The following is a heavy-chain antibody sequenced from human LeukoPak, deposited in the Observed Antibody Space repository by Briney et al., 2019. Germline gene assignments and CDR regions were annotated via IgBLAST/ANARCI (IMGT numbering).Heavy chain of an antibody. V-gene: IGHV3-21*01. CDR3: ARTSEEWELQDAFGI. D-gene: IGHD1-26*01. Sequence: PGGSLRLSCAVSGFTFSDYSMNWVRQAPGKGLEWVSSISTISTYIYYADPVKGRFTISRDNAKNSLYLQMNSLRAEDTAVYYCARTSEEWELQDAFGIWGQGTMVTVSS. CDR1: GFTFSDYS. J-gene: IGHJ3*02. CDR2: ISTISTYI.